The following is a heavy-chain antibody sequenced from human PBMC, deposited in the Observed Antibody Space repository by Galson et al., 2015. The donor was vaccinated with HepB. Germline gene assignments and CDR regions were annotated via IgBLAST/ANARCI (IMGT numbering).Heavy chain of an antibody. Sequence: CAISGDSVSNNNAAWNWIRLSPLRGLEWLGRTYYGAKWYSDYGVSVKGRITIKPDTSKNQFSLQLSSVTPEDTAVYYCAKVSGTIYYYGMDVWSQGTTVAVSS. J-gene: IGHJ6*02. V-gene: IGHV6-1*01. CDR3: AKVSGTIYYYGMDV. CDR1: GDSVSNNNAA. CDR2: TYYGAKWYS. D-gene: IGHD6-13*01.